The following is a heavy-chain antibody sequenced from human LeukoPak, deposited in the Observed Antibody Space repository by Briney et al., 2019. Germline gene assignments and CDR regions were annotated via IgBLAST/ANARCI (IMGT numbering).Heavy chain of an antibody. CDR2: ISYDGSNK. V-gene: IGHV3-30-3*01. CDR1: GFTFSSYA. D-gene: IGHD2-15*01. CDR3: ARDGAEGYCSGGSCYSLYY. Sequence: TGKSLRLSYASSGFTFSSYAMHWVRQAPVKRLERVAVISYDGSNKYYADSVKGRFTISRDNSKNTLYLQMNSLRAEDTAVYYCARDGAEGYCSGGSCYSLYYWGQGTLVTVSS. J-gene: IGHJ4*02.